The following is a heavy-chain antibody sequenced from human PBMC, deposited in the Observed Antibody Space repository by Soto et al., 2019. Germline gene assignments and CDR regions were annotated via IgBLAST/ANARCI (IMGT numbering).Heavy chain of an antibody. J-gene: IGHJ6*02. CDR3: ARDFGGTKFYYYYYYGMDV. D-gene: IGHD1-26*01. CDR1: GFTFSSYW. V-gene: IGHV3-7*03. Sequence: GGSLRLSCAASGFTFSSYWMSWVRQAPGKGLEWVANIKQDGSEKYYVDSVKGRFTISRDNAKNSLYLQMNSLRAEDTAVYYCARDFGGTKFYYYYYYGMDVWGQGTTVTVSS. CDR2: IKQDGSEK.